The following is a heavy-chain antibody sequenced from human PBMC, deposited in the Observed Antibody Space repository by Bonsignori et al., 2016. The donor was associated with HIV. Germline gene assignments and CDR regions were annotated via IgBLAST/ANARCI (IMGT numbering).Heavy chain of an antibody. D-gene: IGHD3-22*01. CDR3: ATSDTTGYFLDAFDI. CDR2: IDYSGTT. Sequence: QLQLQESGPGLVKPSETLSLTCTVSGASISSSTYYWGWIRQSPGKGLEWIGSIDYSGTTYDNPSLKSRVTMSVDPSKNQFSLKVTSVTAADTAVYFCATSDTTGYFLDAFDIWGQGTKVTSLQ. V-gene: IGHV4-39*07. CDR1: GASISSSTYY. J-gene: IGHJ3*02.